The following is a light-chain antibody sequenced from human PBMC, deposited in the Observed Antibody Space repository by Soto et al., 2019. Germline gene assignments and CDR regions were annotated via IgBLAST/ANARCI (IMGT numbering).Light chain of an antibody. J-gene: IGKJ1*01. CDR2: SAS. CDR1: QNISRF. CDR3: QHTYSTPPWT. V-gene: IGKV1-39*01. Sequence: DIQMTQSPSSLSASVGDRVTITCRASQNISRFLNWYQQKSGKPPQLLIYSASSLKSGAPSRFSGSGSGTDFTLTISSLQPEDFSTYYCQHTYSTPPWTFGQGSKVEIK.